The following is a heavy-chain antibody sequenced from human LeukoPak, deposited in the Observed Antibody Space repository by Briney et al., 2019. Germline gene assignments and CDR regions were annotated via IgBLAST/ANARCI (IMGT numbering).Heavy chain of an antibody. V-gene: IGHV3-23*01. CDR1: GFTSNNYA. CDR2: ISAGGGST. CDR3: AKVILSRTRGPFDY. J-gene: IGHJ4*02. Sequence: GGSLRLSCAASGFTSNNYAMNWVRQAPGKGLEWVSAISAGGGSTYYADSMKGRFTISRDNSKNTLWLQMNSLRVEDTAVYYCAKVILSRTRGPFDYWGQGPLVTVSS. D-gene: IGHD3/OR15-3a*01.